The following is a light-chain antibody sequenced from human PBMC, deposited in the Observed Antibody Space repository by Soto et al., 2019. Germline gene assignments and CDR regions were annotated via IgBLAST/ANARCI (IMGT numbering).Light chain of an antibody. CDR3: QQYGISPPCT. V-gene: IGKV3-20*01. CDR1: QSVSSSY. J-gene: IGKJ2*02. Sequence: EIVLTQSPGTLSLSPGERATLSCRASQSVSSSYLAWYQQKPGQAPRLLIYGASSRATGIPDRFSGSGSGTDFTLTISRLAPEDFAVYYCQQYGISPPCTFGQGTKLEIK. CDR2: GAS.